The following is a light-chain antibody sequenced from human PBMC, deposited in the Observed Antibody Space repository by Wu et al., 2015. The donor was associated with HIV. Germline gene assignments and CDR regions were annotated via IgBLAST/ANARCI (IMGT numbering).Light chain of an antibody. Sequence: DILMTQSPSSLSASVGDRVTIACRASQDINNNLNWYQQKPGKAPKLLISAASTVQSAVPSRFSGSGSGTDFTLTIDSLQPEDFATYYCQQSYFVPYTFGQGTNLDIK. CDR2: AAS. J-gene: IGKJ2*01. CDR1: QDINNN. V-gene: IGKV1-39*01. CDR3: QQSYFVPYT.